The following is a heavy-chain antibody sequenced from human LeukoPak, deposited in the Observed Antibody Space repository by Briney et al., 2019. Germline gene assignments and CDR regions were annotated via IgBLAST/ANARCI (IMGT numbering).Heavy chain of an antibody. CDR1: GGSFSGYY. D-gene: IGHD3-10*01. V-gene: IGHV4-34*01. Sequence: PSETLSLTCAVYGGSFSGYYWSWFRQPPGKGLEWVGEINHSGSTNYNPSLKSRVTISVDTSKNQFSLKLSSVTAADTAVYYCARGPTTMVRGVIITPIGYFDLWGRGTLVTVSS. J-gene: IGHJ2*01. CDR2: INHSGST. CDR3: ARGPTTMVRGVIITPIGYFDL.